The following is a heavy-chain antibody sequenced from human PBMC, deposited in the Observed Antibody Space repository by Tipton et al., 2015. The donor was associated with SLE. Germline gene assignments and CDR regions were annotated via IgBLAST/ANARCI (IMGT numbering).Heavy chain of an antibody. Sequence: LSLTCAVYGGSFSGYYWSWIRQPPGKGLEWIGEINHSGSTNYNPSLKSRVTISVDTSKNQFSLKLSSVTAADTAVYYCARGAALLRFLEWLFRDYFDYWGQGTLVTVSS. J-gene: IGHJ4*02. V-gene: IGHV4-34*01. CDR1: GGSFSGYY. CDR3: ARGAALLRFLEWLFRDYFDY. CDR2: INHSGST. D-gene: IGHD3-3*01.